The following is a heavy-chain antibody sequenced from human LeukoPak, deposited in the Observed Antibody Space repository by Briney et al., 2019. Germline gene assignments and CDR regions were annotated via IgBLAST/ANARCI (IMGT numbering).Heavy chain of an antibody. D-gene: IGHD5/OR15-5a*01. CDR2: IYHSGST. J-gene: IGHJ3*02. CDR3: ARGGSVSGPRDDAFDI. Sequence: SETLSLTCTVSGYSISSGYYWGWIRQPPGKGLEWIGSIYHSGSTYYNPSLKSRVTISVDTSKNQFSLKLSSVTAADTAVYYCARGGSVSGPRDDAFDIWGQGTMVTVSS. CDR1: GYSISSGYY. V-gene: IGHV4-38-2*02.